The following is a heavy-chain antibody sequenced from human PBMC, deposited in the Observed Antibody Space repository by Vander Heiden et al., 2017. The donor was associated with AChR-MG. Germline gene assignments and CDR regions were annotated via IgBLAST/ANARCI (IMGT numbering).Heavy chain of an antibody. Sequence: QVQLVQSGAEVRRPGASVKVSCNPSGYSFTAHYIHWVRQAPGQGLEWMGWINPNNGDTHYAQTFQGRVSLTRVTSITTAYMELSSLTSNDTAVFYCARETSRSLESWGQGTLVTVSS. CDR2: INPNNGDT. D-gene: IGHD3-3*01. CDR1: GYSFTAHY. V-gene: IGHV1-2*02. CDR3: ARETSRSLES. J-gene: IGHJ5*02.